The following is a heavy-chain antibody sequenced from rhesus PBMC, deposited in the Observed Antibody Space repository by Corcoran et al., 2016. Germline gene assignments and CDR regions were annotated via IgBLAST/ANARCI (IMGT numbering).Heavy chain of an antibody. CDR2: ILYDGSKK. CDR3: ARTHSGSYYYSDY. V-gene: IGHV3-54*02. D-gene: IGHD3-16*01. J-gene: IGHJ4*01. Sequence: EVQLVESGGGLVQPGGSLRLSCAASGFTFSSYGMHWVRQAPGKGLEWVAVILYDGSKKYYADSMKDRFTISRDNSKNRLYLQMNNLKLEDTAVYYCARTHSGSYYYSDYWGQGVLVTVSS. CDR1: GFTFSSYG.